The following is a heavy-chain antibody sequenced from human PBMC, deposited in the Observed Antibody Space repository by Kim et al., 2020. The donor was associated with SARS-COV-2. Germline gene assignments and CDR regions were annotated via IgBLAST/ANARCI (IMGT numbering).Heavy chain of an antibody. V-gene: IGHV3-11*06. Sequence: YADSVKGRFTISRDNAKHSLYLQMNSLRAEDTAVYYCARDASGWYRYFDYCGQGTLVTVSS. J-gene: IGHJ4*02. D-gene: IGHD6-19*01. CDR3: ARDASGWYRYFDY.